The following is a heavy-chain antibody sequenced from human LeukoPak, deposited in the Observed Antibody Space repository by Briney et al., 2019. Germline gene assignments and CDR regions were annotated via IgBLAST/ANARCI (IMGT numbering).Heavy chain of an antibody. Sequence: PLASVRVSCKGSGYTFTSYYMHWVRQAPGQGLEWMGIINPSGGSTSYAQKFQGRVTMTRDMSTSTVYMELSSLRSEDTAVYYCARGRGSYLFDYWGQGTLVTVSS. CDR3: ARGRGSYLFDY. V-gene: IGHV1-46*01. CDR2: INPSGGST. CDR1: GYTFTSYY. J-gene: IGHJ4*02. D-gene: IGHD1-26*01.